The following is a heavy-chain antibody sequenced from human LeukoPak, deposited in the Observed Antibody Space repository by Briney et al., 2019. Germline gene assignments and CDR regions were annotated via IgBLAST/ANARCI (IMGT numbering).Heavy chain of an antibody. V-gene: IGHV3-23*01. Sequence: GALRLSCAASRFTFNSYAMSWVRQAPGKGLEWVSVIGGSNGITFYVGSVKGRFTISRDNSKDTLYLQMNSLRAEDTAVYYCARNENSGWGYFDYWGQGTLVTVSS. D-gene: IGHD5-12*01. CDR3: ARNENSGWGYFDY. J-gene: IGHJ4*02. CDR1: RFTFNSYA. CDR2: IGGSNGIT.